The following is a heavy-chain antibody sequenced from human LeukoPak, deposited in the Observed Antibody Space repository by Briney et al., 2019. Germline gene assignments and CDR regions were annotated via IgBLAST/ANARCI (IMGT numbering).Heavy chain of an antibody. Sequence: SETLSLTCAVSGGSISSSNWWSWVRQPPGKGLEWIGEIYHSGSANYNPSLKSRVTISVDTSKNQFSLKLSSVTAADTAVYYCARSEWERRVAFDIWGQGTMVTVSS. CDR1: GGSISSSNW. J-gene: IGHJ3*02. CDR3: ARSEWERRVAFDI. D-gene: IGHD1-26*01. CDR2: IYHSGSA. V-gene: IGHV4-4*02.